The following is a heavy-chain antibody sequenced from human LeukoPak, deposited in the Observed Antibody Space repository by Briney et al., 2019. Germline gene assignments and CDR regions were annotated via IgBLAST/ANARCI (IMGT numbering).Heavy chain of an antibody. CDR1: GFIFSSYE. J-gene: IGHJ4*02. CDR2: ISSSGSAI. CDR3: ARVPTRGDYRLDY. D-gene: IGHD4-17*01. Sequence: PGGSLRLSCAASGFIFSSYEVNLVRQAPGKGLEWVSYISSSGSAIYYADSVKGRFTISRDNAKNSLYLQMNSLRAEDTAVYYCARVPTRGDYRLDYWGQGTLVTVSS. V-gene: IGHV3-48*03.